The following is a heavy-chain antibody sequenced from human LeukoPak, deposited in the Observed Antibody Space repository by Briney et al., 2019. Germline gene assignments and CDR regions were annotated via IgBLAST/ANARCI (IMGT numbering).Heavy chain of an antibody. Sequence: NTGGSLRLSCAASGFTFSNAWMSWVRQAPGKGLEWVGRIKSKTDGGTTDYAAPVKGRFTISRDDSKNTLYLQMNSLKTEDTAVYYCTTLYPEMTIFGVVSSDYWGQGTLVTVSS. CDR3: TTLYPEMTIFGVVSSDY. CDR1: GFTFSNAW. J-gene: IGHJ4*02. V-gene: IGHV3-15*01. D-gene: IGHD3-3*01. CDR2: IKSKTDGGTT.